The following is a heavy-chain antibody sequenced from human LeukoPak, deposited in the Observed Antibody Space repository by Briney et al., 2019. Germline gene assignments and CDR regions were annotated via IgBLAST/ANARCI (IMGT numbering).Heavy chain of an antibody. D-gene: IGHD2-21*02. CDR3: AKVSATAIPYFDY. V-gene: IGHV3-23*01. J-gene: IGHJ4*02. CDR1: GFTFTLYA. CDR2: ISGSGGST. Sequence: GGSLRLSCAASGFTFTLYAMSWVRQAPGKGLEWVSAISGSGGSTYYADSVKGRFTISRDNSKNTLYLQMNSLRAEGTAVYYCAKVSATAIPYFDYWGQGTLVTVSS.